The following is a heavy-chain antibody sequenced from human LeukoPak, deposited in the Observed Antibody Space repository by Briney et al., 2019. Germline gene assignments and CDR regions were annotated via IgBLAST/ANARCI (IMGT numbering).Heavy chain of an antibody. D-gene: IGHD2-2*01. J-gene: IGHJ4*02. V-gene: IGHV1-2*02. CDR2: IHPNSGGT. Sequence: GSVKVSCKASGYTFTGYYMHWVRQAPGQGLEWMGWIHPNSGGTNYAQKFQGRVTMTRDTSISTVYMELSRLRSDDTAVYYCASQICSSSSCYLYFDYWGQGTLVTVSS. CDR1: GYTFTGYY. CDR3: ASQICSSSSCYLYFDY.